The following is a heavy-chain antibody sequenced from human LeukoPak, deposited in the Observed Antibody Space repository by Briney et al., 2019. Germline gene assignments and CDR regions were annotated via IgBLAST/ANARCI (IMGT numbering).Heavy chain of an antibody. CDR3: ARERDIVVVPTAYNWFYP. CDR1: GGTFSSYA. CDR2: IIPIFGTA. D-gene: IGHD2-2*01. V-gene: IGHV1-69*05. Sequence: ASVKVSCKASGGTFSSYAVSWVRQAPGQGLEWMGGIIPIFGTANYAQKFQGRVTITTDESTSTAYMELSSLRSEDTAVYYCARERDIVVVPTAYNWFYPWGRGTLVTVSS. J-gene: IGHJ5*02.